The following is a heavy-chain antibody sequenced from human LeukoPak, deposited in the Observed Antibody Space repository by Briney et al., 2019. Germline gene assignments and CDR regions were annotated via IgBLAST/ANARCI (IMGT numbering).Heavy chain of an antibody. CDR1: GGSFSGYY. D-gene: IGHD5-12*01. V-gene: IGHV4-34*01. J-gene: IGHJ4*02. CDR3: ARAPPRRYSGYDYRRYFDY. CDR2: INHSGST. Sequence: SETLSLTCAVYGGSFSGYYWSWIRQPPGKGLEWIGEINHSGSTNYNPSLKSRVTISVDTSKNQFSLKLSSVTAADTAVYYCARAPPRRYSGYDYRRYFDYWGQGTLVTVSS.